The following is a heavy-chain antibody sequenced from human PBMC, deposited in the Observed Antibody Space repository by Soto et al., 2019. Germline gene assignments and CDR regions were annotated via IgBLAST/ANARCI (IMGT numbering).Heavy chain of an antibody. CDR3: AREFSSQLPLDY. CDR1: GFTFSSHS. Sequence: LRLSCAASGFTFSSHSMNWVRQAPGKGLEWVASIYRSSVFRFGPNEFYADSVRGRFIISRDNTNNLVFLQMDSLRVEDTAVYYCAREFSSQLPLDYWGQGALVTVSS. J-gene: IGHJ4*02. CDR2: IYRSSVFRFGPNE. V-gene: IGHV3-21*01.